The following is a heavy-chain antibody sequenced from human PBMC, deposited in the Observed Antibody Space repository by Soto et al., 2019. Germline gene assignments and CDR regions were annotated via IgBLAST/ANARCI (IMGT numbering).Heavy chain of an antibody. CDR1: GGSFSGYY. J-gene: IGHJ4*02. Sequence: SETLSLTCAVYGGSFSGYYWSWIRQPPGKGLEWIGEINHSGSTNYNPSLKSQVTISVDTSKNQFSLKLSSVTAADTAVYYCAGGRSMVRGVIIRHFDYWGQGTLVTVSS. CDR3: AGGRSMVRGVIIRHFDY. V-gene: IGHV4-34*01. CDR2: INHSGST. D-gene: IGHD3-10*01.